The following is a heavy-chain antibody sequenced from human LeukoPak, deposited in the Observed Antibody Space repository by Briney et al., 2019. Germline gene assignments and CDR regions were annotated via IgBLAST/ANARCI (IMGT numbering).Heavy chain of an antibody. CDR3: ARTSLFTVVAASAYYYYMDV. J-gene: IGHJ6*03. CDR1: GVSISSYC. V-gene: IGHV4-4*07. Sequence: PSETLSLTCTVSGVSISSYCWSWIRQPAGKGLEWIGRVYTSGSTNYNPSLKSRVTISVDTSKNQFSLKLSSVTAADTAVYYCARTSLFTVVAASAYYYYMDVWGKGTTVTISS. CDR2: VYTSGST. D-gene: IGHD2-15*01.